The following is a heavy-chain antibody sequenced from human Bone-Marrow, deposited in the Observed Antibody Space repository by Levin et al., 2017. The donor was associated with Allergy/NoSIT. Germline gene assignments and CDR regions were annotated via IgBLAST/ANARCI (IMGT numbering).Heavy chain of an antibody. CDR1: GGSLRGYY. D-gene: IGHD2-8*02. CDR3: ARDKASFTGSRGKANWFDP. V-gene: IGHV4-34*01. CDR2: ISDRGDST. J-gene: IGHJ5*02. Sequence: SQTLSLPCAVSGGSLRGYYWSWIRQPPGKGLEWIGSISDRGDSTNYNPSLESRVTMSVDTSKKHFSLNVTSVTAADTAVYYCARDKASFTGSRGKANWFDPWGQGTLVTVSS.